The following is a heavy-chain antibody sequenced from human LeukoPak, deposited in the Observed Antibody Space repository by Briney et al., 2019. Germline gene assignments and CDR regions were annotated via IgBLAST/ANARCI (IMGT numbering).Heavy chain of an antibody. CDR3: ARASDFWSGYFFDY. J-gene: IGHJ4*02. CDR2: IRSNGGST. CDR1: GFTFSSYA. V-gene: IGHV3-64*01. Sequence: GGSLRLSCAASGFTFSSYAMHWVRQAPGKGLEYVSAIRSNGGSTYYANSVKGRFTISRDYSKNTLYLQMGSLRAEDMAVYYCARASDFWSGYFFDYWGQGTLVTVSS. D-gene: IGHD3-3*01.